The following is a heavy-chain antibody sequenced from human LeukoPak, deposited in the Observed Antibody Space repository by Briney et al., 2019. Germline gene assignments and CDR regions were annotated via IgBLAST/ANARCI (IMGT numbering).Heavy chain of an antibody. CDR3: ATYSSDFGRLDP. D-gene: IGHD3-22*01. J-gene: IGHJ5*02. CDR1: GFTFSTYW. Sequence: GGSLRLSCVASGFTFSTYWMSWVRQAPGRGLEGVANIKEDGSEKNYVDSVKGRFTISRDNAKNTLYLQMNSLRADDTAVYYCATYSSDFGRLDPWGQGTQVTVSS. V-gene: IGHV3-7*01. CDR2: IKEDGSEK.